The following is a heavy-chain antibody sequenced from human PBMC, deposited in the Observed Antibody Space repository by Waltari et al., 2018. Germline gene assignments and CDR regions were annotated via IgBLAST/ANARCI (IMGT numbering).Heavy chain of an antibody. CDR2: ITPGGGPS. D-gene: IGHD6-19*01. V-gene: IGHV3-23*01. J-gene: IGHJ5*01. CDR1: GFTFRLYA. CDR3: AKDFSSGSYLNNWFDS. Sequence: EVQLSESGGGLVQPGGSLRLSCEASGFTFRLYAMNWVRQTPEKWLEWVSSITPGGGPSYYADSVKGRFTISRDTSKNTLYLQMDSLRVEDTAIYYCAKDFSSGSYLNNWFDSWGQGTLVTVSS.